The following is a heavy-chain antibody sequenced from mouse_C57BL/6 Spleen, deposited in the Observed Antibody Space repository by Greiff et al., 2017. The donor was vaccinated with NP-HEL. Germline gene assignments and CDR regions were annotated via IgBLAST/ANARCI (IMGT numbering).Heavy chain of an antibody. Sequence: QVQLQQPGAELVMPGASVKLSCKASGYTFTSYWMHWVKQRPGQGLEWIGEIDPSDSYTNYNQKFKGKSTLTVDKSSSTAYMQLSSLTSEDSAVYYCARGYEKGFAYWGQGTLVTVSA. V-gene: IGHV1-69*01. CDR3: ARGYEKGFAY. CDR1: GYTFTSYW. D-gene: IGHD1-2*01. CDR2: IDPSDSYT. J-gene: IGHJ3*01.